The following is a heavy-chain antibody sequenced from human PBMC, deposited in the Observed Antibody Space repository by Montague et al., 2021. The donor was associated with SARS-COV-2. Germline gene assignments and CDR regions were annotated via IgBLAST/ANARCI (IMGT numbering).Heavy chain of an antibody. Sequence: SETLSLTCAVHGGSFSGYSWIWIRQPPGKGLEWIGEVKHSGDTKYNTSLKSRVAISIDTSKNQFSLKLSSVTAPDTAVYYCAGLRDGVVPSPILGVGPYYSYYYMDVWGRGTTVTVSS. CDR1: GGSFSGYS. J-gene: IGHJ6*03. D-gene: IGHD3-10*01. CDR3: AGLRDGVVPSPILGVGPYYSYYYMDV. CDR2: VKHSGDT. V-gene: IGHV4-34*01.